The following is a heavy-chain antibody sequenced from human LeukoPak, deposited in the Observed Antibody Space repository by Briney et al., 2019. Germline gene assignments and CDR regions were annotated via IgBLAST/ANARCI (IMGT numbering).Heavy chain of an antibody. D-gene: IGHD2-15*01. CDR2: IYSGGST. CDR1: GFTVSSNY. Sequence: GGSLRLSCAASGFTVSSNYMSWVRQAPGKGLEWVSVIYSGGSTYYADSVKGRFTISRDNAKNSLYLQMNSLRGEDTAVYYCARGAVAATEIFDYWGQGSLVTVSS. V-gene: IGHV3-53*01. J-gene: IGHJ4*02. CDR3: ARGAVAATEIFDY.